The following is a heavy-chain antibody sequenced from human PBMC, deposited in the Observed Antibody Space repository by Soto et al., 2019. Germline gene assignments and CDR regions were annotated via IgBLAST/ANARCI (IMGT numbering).Heavy chain of an antibody. Sequence: QVHLVQSGTEMRRPGASVKVSCNGSGYSFTTYGVNWVRQAPGQGLEWMGWISTYNGHTKYGHKFHXRLXMTTDTSASTVHMELRRLTSDDTAVYYCARESDYGDYVSDYWGQGTLVIISS. CDR1: GYSFTTYG. D-gene: IGHD4-17*01. CDR2: ISTYNGHT. V-gene: IGHV1-18*01. CDR3: ARESDYGDYVSDY. J-gene: IGHJ4*02.